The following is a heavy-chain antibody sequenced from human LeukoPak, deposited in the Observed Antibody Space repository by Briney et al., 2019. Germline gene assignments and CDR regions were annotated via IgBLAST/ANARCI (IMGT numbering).Heavy chain of an antibody. D-gene: IGHD2-15*01. CDR1: GGSISSSSYY. CDR2: IYYSGTT. J-gene: IGHJ4*02. V-gene: IGHV4-39*01. Sequence: SETLSLTCTVSGGSISSSSYYWGWIRQPPGKGLEWLGSIYYSGTTYYSPSLKSRVTKSVDTSRNQFSLKLSSVTAADTAVYYCARQPSRYCSGGSCYPIWGQGTLVTVSS. CDR3: ARQPSRYCSGGSCYPI.